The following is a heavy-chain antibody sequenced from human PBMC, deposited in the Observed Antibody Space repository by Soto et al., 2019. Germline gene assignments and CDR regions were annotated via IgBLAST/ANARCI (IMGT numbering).Heavy chain of an antibody. D-gene: IGHD6-13*01. CDR1: GGSISSYY. V-gene: IGHV4-59*01. J-gene: IGHJ5*02. CDR3: ARAKGYSSSWGADWFDP. CDR2: IYYSGST. Sequence: SETLSLTCTVSGGSISSYYWSWIRQPPGKGLEWIGYIYYSGSTNYNPSLKSRVTISVDTSKNQFSLKLSSVTAADTAVYYCARAKGYSSSWGADWFDPWGQGTLVTVSS.